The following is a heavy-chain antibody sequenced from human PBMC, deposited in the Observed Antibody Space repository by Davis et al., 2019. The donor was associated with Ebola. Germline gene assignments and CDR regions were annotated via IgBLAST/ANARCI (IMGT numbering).Heavy chain of an antibody. CDR2: IYNSGST. Sequence: PSETLSLTCTVSGGSISNYYWSWIRQSAGKGLEWIGRIYNSGSTDYNPSLKSRITMSADTSKNQLSLKLTSVTAADTAVYYCAREKHYDIKEGFDHWGQGALVTVSS. V-gene: IGHV4-4*07. D-gene: IGHD3-22*01. CDR1: GGSISNYY. CDR3: AREKHYDIKEGFDH. J-gene: IGHJ5*02.